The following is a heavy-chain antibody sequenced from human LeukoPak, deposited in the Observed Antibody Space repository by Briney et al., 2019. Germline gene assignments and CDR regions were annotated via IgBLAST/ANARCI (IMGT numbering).Heavy chain of an antibody. CDR1: GYTFTSYD. Sequence: ASVKVSCKASGYTFTSYDIDWVRQATGQGLEWMGWMNPNSGNTGYAQKFQGRVTMTRNTSISTAYMELSSLRSEDTAVYYRARGHRNWNLIDYWGQGTLVTVSS. D-gene: IGHD1-1*01. CDR3: ARGHRNWNLIDY. V-gene: IGHV1-8*01. J-gene: IGHJ4*02. CDR2: MNPNSGNT.